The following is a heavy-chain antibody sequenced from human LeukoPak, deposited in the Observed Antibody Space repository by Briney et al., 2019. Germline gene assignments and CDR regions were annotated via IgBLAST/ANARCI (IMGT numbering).Heavy chain of an antibody. Sequence: GGSLRLSCAASGSGFTFSSHAMSWVRQGPGKGLEWVSGISDSGGRTYYADSVKGRFTISRDNSKNTLYLQMNSLRAEDTAVYYCARSLWFGEYYSAFDIWGQGTMVTVSS. J-gene: IGHJ3*02. D-gene: IGHD3-10*01. CDR2: ISDSGGRT. CDR1: GSGFTFSSHA. V-gene: IGHV3-23*01. CDR3: ARSLWFGEYYSAFDI.